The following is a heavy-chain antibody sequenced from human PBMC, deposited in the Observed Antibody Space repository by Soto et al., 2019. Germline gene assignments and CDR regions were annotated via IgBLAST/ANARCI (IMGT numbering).Heavy chain of an antibody. CDR1: GFTFSSYA. V-gene: IGHV3-23*01. CDR3: AKDLDIVVVVAANDWFDP. CDR2: ISGSGGST. D-gene: IGHD2-15*01. J-gene: IGHJ5*02. Sequence: EVQLLESGGGLVQPGGSLRLSCAASGFTFSSYAMSWVRQAPGKGLEWVSAISGSGGSTYYADSVKGRFTISRDNSKNTLYLQMNSLRAEDTAVYYCAKDLDIVVVVAANDWFDPWGQGTLVTVSS.